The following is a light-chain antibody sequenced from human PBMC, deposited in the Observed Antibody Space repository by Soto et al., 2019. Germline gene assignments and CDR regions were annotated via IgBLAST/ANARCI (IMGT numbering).Light chain of an antibody. V-gene: IGKV1-5*03. CDR2: KAS. Sequence: DLQMTQSPSTLPASVGDRVTITCRASQSISNWLAWYQQKPGKAPKLLIYKASSLESGVPSRFSGSGSGTEFTLTISSLQPDDSATYYCQEYNSYSSTFGPGTKVDIK. CDR3: QEYNSYSST. CDR1: QSISNW. J-gene: IGKJ3*01.